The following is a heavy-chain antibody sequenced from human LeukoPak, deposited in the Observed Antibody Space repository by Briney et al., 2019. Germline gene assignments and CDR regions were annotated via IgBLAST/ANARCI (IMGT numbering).Heavy chain of an antibody. CDR3: ARKHYYDRAHFDY. Sequence: SETLSLTCTVSGGSISSSSYYWGWIRQPPGKGLEWIGSIYYSGSTYYNPSLKSRVTISVDTSKNQFSLKLSSVTAADTAVYYCARKHYYDRAHFDYWGQGTLVTVSS. J-gene: IGHJ4*02. CDR1: GGSISSSSYY. V-gene: IGHV4-39*01. D-gene: IGHD3-22*01. CDR2: IYYSGST.